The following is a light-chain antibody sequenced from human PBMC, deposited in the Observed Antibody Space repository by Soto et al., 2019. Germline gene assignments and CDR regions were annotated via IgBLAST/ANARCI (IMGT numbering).Light chain of an antibody. CDR1: QDIATY. CDR3: LQDYNYPWT. CDR2: AAS. V-gene: IGKV1-6*01. Sequence: AIQMTQSPSSLSASVGNRVTITCQASQDIATYLNWYQQRPGQAPKVLIYAASSLQSGVPSRFSGSGSGTDFTLTISSLQPEDFATYYCLQDYNYPWTFGQGTKVDIK. J-gene: IGKJ1*01.